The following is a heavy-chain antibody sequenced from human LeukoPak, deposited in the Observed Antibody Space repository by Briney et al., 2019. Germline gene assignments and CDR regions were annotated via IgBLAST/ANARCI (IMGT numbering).Heavy chain of an antibody. D-gene: IGHD3-10*01. CDR1: GGTFSSYA. CDR2: IIPILGLA. J-gene: IGHJ4*02. Sequence: GASVKVSCKASGGTFSSYAISWVRQAPGQGLEWMGRIIPILGLANYAQKFQGRVTITADKSTSTAYMELRSLRSDDTAVYYCARDNRWFGELPLGGGSDFDYWGQGTLVTVSS. CDR3: ARDNRWFGELPLGGGSDFDY. V-gene: IGHV1-69*04.